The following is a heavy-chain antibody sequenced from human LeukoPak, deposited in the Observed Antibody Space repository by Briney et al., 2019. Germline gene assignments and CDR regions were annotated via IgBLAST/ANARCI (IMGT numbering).Heavy chain of an antibody. J-gene: IGHJ3*02. CDR2: GDYSGGT. D-gene: IGHD3-10*01. V-gene: IGHV4-39*01. CDR3: ARHLGGSGSHDAFDI. Sequence: SETLSLTCTVSGDSFSSVTDYWAWIRQPPGKGLEWIASGDYSGGTYYNPSLESRVAISADMSKNQFSLKLSSVTAADTAVYYCARHLGGSGSHDAFDIWGQGTMVTVSS. CDR1: GDSFSSVTDY.